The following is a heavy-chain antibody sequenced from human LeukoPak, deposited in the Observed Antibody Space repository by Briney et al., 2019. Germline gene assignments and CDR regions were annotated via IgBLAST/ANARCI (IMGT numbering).Heavy chain of an antibody. Sequence: PGGSLRLSCAASGFTFSKAWMSWVRQAPGKGLEWVGRFKSKTDGGTTDYAAPVKGRFIVSRDDSKNTLYLQMYSLRTEDTAVYFCTKDIGYFDYWGQGTLVTVSS. CDR3: TKDIGYFDY. J-gene: IGHJ4*02. V-gene: IGHV3-15*01. CDR2: FKSKTDGGTT. CDR1: GFTFSKAW.